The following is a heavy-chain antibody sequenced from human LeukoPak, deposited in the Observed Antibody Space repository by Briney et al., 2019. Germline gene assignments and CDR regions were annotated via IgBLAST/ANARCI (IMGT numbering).Heavy chain of an antibody. J-gene: IGHJ4*02. D-gene: IGHD3-10*01. CDR1: GYTFTSYG. CDR3: ARDLFTMVRGVIKTLGY. CDR2: ISAYNGNT. V-gene: IGHV1-18*01. Sequence: ASVKVSCKASGYTFTSYGISWVRQAPGQGLEWMGWISAYNGNTNYAQKLQGRVTMTRDTSTSTVYMELSSLRSEDTAVYYCARDLFTMVRGVIKTLGYWGQGTLVTVSS.